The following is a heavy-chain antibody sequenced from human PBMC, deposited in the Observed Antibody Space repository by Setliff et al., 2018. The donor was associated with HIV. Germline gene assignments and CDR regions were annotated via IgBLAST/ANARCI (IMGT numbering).Heavy chain of an antibody. CDR3: ARIITGTGCTFDC. Sequence: SETLSLTCTVSGGSMTGYYWSWIRQPPGKGLEWIAYIHYSGFANYNPSLKSRVTISVDTSQNQFSLNLSSVTAADTAVYYCARIITGTGCTFDCWGQGTLVTVSS. CDR1: GGSMTGYY. V-gene: IGHV4-59*01. J-gene: IGHJ4*02. CDR2: IHYSGFA. D-gene: IGHD6-19*01.